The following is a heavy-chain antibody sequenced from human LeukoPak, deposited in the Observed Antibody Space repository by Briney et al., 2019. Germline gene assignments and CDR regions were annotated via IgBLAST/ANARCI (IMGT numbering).Heavy chain of an antibody. J-gene: IGHJ4*02. D-gene: IGHD6-6*01. V-gene: IGHV3-33*01. CDR1: GFTFSSYG. CDR2: IWYDGSNK. Sequence: GGSLRLSCAASGFTFSSYGMHWVRQAPGKGLEWVAVIWYDGSNKYYADSVKGRFTISRDNSKNPLYLQMNSLRAEDTAVYYCARDIGTYSSSSGFDYWGQGTLVTVSS. CDR3: ARDIGTYSSSSGFDY.